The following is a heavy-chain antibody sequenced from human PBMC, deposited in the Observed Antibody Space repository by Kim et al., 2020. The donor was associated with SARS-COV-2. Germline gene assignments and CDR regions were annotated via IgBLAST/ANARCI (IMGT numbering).Heavy chain of an antibody. CDR2: MNPNSGNT. Sequence: ASVKVSCKASGYTFTSYDINWVRQATGQGLEWMGWMNPNSGNTGYAQKFQGRVTMTRNTSISTAYMELSSLRSEDTAVYYCARGRKKYSSSSKKVDYYYGMDVWGQGTTVTVSS. J-gene: IGHJ6*02. CDR3: ARGRKKYSSSSKKVDYYYGMDV. CDR1: GYTFTSYD. V-gene: IGHV1-8*01. D-gene: IGHD6-6*01.